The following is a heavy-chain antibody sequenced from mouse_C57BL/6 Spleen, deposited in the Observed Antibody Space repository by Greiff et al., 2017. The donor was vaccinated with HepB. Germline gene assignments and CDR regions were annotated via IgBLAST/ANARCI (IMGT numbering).Heavy chain of an antibody. J-gene: IGHJ3*01. CDR1: GYTFTSYW. Sequence: VQLQQPGAELVRPGTSVKLSCKASGYTFTSYWMHWVKQRPGQGLEWIGVIDPSDSYTNYNQKFNGKATLTVDTSSSTAYMQLSSLTSEDSAVYYCARSSITTVEAWFAYWGQGTLVTVSA. V-gene: IGHV1-59*01. CDR3: ARSSITTVEAWFAY. CDR2: IDPSDSYT. D-gene: IGHD1-1*01.